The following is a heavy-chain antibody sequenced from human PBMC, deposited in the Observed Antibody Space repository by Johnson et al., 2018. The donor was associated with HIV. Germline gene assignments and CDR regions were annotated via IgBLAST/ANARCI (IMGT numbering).Heavy chain of an antibody. CDR1: GFTFSSYA. Sequence: QMQLVESGGGVVQPGRSLRLSCAASGFTFSSYAMHWVRQAPGKGLEWVAVISYDGSNKYYADSVKGRFTISRDNSKNTLYLQMNSLRAEDTAVYYCAREKLRYSRPSKHDAFDIWGKGTMVTVSS. V-gene: IGHV3-30-3*01. CDR2: ISYDGSNK. CDR3: AREKLRYSRPSKHDAFDI. D-gene: IGHD6-13*01. J-gene: IGHJ3*02.